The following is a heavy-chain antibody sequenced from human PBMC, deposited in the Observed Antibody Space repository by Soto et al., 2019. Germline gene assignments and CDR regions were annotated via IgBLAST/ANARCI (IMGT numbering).Heavy chain of an antibody. V-gene: IGHV3-74*01. Sequence: GGSLRLSCAASGFTFSSYWMHWVRQAPGKGLVWVSRINSDGSSRSYADFVKGRFTISRDNAKNTLYLQMNSLRAEDTAVYYCTRDQDTIFGVIYMDVWGKGTTVTVSS. J-gene: IGHJ6*03. CDR3: TRDQDTIFGVIYMDV. CDR2: INSDGSSR. CDR1: GFTFSSYW. D-gene: IGHD3-3*01.